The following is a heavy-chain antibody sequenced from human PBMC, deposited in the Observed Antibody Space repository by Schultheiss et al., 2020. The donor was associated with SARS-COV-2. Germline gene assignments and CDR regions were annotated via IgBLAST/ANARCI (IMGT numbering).Heavy chain of an antibody. Sequence: GGSLRLSCAASGFTFRNYAFHWARQAPGKGLEWVGVISYDGSNQYYADSVKGRFTVSRDNFKNTVYLQMNSLRAEDTAVYYCARDLKAVAVFGFDYWGQGTLVTVSS. CDR1: GFTFRNYA. J-gene: IGHJ4*02. CDR2: ISYDGSNQ. V-gene: IGHV3-30-3*01. D-gene: IGHD6-19*01. CDR3: ARDLKAVAVFGFDY.